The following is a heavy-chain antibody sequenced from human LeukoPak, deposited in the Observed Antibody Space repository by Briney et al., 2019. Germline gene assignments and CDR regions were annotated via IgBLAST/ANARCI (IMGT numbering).Heavy chain of an antibody. D-gene: IGHD2-21*02. J-gene: IGHJ5*02. Sequence: SETLSLTCTVSGGSLSSSSYYWGWIRQPPGKGLEWIGSIYYSGSTYYNPSLKSRVTISVDTSKNQFSLKLSSVTAADTAVYYCEAYCGGDCLFDPWGQGTLVTVSS. V-gene: IGHV4-39*07. CDR1: GGSLSSSSYY. CDR2: IYYSGST. CDR3: EAYCGGDCLFDP.